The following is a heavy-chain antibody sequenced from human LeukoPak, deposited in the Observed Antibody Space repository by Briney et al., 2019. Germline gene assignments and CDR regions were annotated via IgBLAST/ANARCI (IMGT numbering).Heavy chain of an antibody. CDR3: ARHRTVLLPYFDY. V-gene: IGHV4-39*01. CDR1: GGSISSSSYY. J-gene: IGHJ4*02. Sequence: SETLSLTCTVSGGSISSSSYYWGWIRQPPGKGLEWIGSIYYSGSTYYNPSLKSRVTISVDTSKNQFSLKLSSVTAADTAVYYCARHRTVLLPYFDYWGQGTLVTVPS. D-gene: IGHD1-14*01. CDR2: IYYSGST.